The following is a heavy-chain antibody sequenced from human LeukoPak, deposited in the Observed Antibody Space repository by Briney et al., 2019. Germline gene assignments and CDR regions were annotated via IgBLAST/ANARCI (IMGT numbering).Heavy chain of an antibody. Sequence: PSETLSLTCAVYGRSFSGYYWSWIRQPPGKGLEWIGEINHSGSTNYNPSLKSRVTISVDTSKNQFSLKLSSVTAADTAVYYCARGTPWRVYIYWGQGTLVTVSS. D-gene: IGHD3-3*01. CDR3: ARGTPWRVYIY. CDR1: GRSFSGYY. V-gene: IGHV4-34*01. J-gene: IGHJ4*02. CDR2: INHSGST.